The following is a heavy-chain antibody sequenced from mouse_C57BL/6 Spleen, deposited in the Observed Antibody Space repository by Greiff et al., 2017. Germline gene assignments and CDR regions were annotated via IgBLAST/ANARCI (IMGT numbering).Heavy chain of an antibody. CDR3: AWFYDGYSSWFAY. CDR1: GYTFTDYN. Sequence: VQLKESGPELVKPGASVKMSCKASGYTFTDYNMHWVKQSHGKSLEWIGYINPNNGGTSYNQKFKGKATLTVNKSSSTAYMELRSLTSEDSAVYYCAWFYDGYSSWFAYWGQGTLVTVSA. V-gene: IGHV1-22*01. CDR2: INPNNGGT. J-gene: IGHJ3*01. D-gene: IGHD2-3*01.